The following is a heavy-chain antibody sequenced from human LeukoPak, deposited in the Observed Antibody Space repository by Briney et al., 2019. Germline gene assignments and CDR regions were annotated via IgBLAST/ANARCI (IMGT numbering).Heavy chain of an antibody. CDR1: GFTFSSYG. J-gene: IGHJ6*02. V-gene: IGHV3-33*01. D-gene: IGHD5-12*01. Sequence: GRSLRLSCAASGFTFSSYGMHWVRQAPGKGLEWVAVIWYDGSNKYYADSVKGRFTISRDNSKNTLYLQMNSLRAEDTAVYYCARDPSGSGYDSYDMDVWGQGTTVTVSS. CDR2: IWYDGSNK. CDR3: ARDPSGSGYDSYDMDV.